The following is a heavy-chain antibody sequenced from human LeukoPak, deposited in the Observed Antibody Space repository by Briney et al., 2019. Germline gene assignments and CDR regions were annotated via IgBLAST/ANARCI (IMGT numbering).Heavy chain of an antibody. D-gene: IGHD4-23*01. CDR3: ARDQGSGNRAFDI. V-gene: IGHV4-61*01. J-gene: IGHJ3*02. CDR1: GGSVSSGSYY. Sequence: SETLSLTCTVSGGSVSSGSYYWSWIRQPPGKGLEWIGYIHNSGSTNYNPSLKSRLTISVDTSKNQFSLKLNSVTAADTAVYYCARDQGSGNRAFDIWGQGTMVTVSS. CDR2: IHNSGST.